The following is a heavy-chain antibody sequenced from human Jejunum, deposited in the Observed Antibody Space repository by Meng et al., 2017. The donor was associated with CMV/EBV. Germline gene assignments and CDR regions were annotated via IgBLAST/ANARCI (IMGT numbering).Heavy chain of an antibody. J-gene: IGHJ5*01. CDR2: VSYDGGTQ. V-gene: IGHV3-30-3*01. D-gene: IGHD6-13*01. CDR1: GFTLSSNA. Sequence: SGFTLSSNAMHWVRQAPGKGLEWVAVVSYDGGTQHYADSVKGRFTISRDNSKNTLYLQVNSLRPEDTGVYYCARGTGSGSWLIDSWGQEPWSPSPQ. CDR3: ARGTGSGSWLIDS.